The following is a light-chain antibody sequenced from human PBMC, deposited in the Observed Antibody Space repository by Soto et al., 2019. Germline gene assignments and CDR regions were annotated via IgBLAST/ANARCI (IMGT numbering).Light chain of an antibody. V-gene: IGKV1-39*01. CDR1: QSISSY. Sequence: DIQMTQSPSSLSASVGDRVTITCRASQSISSYLNWYQQKPGKAPKLLIYAASSLQSGVPSRFSGSGSGTDFTLPTSSLQPEDFATYYCQHSYSTPGPFTFGPGTKVDSK. J-gene: IGKJ3*01. CDR3: QHSYSTPGPFT. CDR2: AAS.